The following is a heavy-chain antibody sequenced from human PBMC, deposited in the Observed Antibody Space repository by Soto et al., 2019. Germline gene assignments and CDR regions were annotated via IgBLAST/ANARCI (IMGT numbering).Heavy chain of an antibody. CDR2: ISHDGSNR. CDR3: ARKKVERAMGWDYKYSGMEV. Sequence: PGGSLRLSCAASGFTFTNYAMHWVRQAPGKGLECVAVISHDGSNRYYAKSVKGRFTISRDNSENTLYLHMNSLRAEDTAVYYCARKKVERAMGWDYKYSGMEVWGQGTTVNVSS. J-gene: IGHJ6*02. V-gene: IGHV3-30-3*01. CDR1: GFTFTNYA. D-gene: IGHD5-18*01.